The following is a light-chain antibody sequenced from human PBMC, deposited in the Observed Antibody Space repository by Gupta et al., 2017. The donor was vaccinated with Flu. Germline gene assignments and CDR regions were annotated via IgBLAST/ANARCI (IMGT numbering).Light chain of an antibody. CDR3: AAWDDSLHGRVI. J-gene: IGLJ2*01. Sequence: SILTQPPSASGTPRQRVTLSCSCCSSNIGSHSVNWYQQLPGTAPKLLIYNNNQRPSGVPDRFSASKSGTSASLAISGLQSDDEADYYCAAWDDSLHGRVIFGGGTKLTVL. CDR1: SSNIGSHS. CDR2: NNN. V-gene: IGLV1-44*01.